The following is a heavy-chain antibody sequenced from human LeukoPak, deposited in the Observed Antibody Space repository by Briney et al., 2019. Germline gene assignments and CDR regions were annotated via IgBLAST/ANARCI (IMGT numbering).Heavy chain of an antibody. CDR2: VYYSGIS. J-gene: IGHJ4*02. CDR1: GGSIYSNSDY. Sequence: PSETLSLTCTVSGGSIYSNSDYWGWIRQPPGKGLEWIGSVYYSGISNYNPSLKSRVTISVDTSKNQFSLKLKSVTAADTVVYYCARGKSTYGLGDYWGQGALVTVSS. V-gene: IGHV4-39*01. CDR3: ARGKSTYGLGDY. D-gene: IGHD2-2*01.